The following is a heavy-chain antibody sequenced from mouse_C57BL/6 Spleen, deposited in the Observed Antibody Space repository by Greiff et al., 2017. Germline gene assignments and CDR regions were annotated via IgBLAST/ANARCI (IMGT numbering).Heavy chain of an antibody. V-gene: IGHV5-9-1*02. J-gene: IGHJ4*01. CDR3: TRDQDYDYAMDY. CDR1: GFAFSSYA. Sequence: EVKLMESGEGLVKPGGSLKLSCAASGFAFSSYAMSWVRQTPEKRLEWVAYISSGGDYIYYADTVKGRFTISRDNARNTLYLQMSSLKSEDTAMYYCTRDQDYDYAMDYWGQGTSVTVSS. CDR2: ISSGGDYI. D-gene: IGHD2-4*01.